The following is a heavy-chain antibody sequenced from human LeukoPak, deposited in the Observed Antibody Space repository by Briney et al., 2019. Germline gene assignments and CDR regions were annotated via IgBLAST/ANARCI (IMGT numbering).Heavy chain of an antibody. V-gene: IGHV3-23*01. Sequence: GGSLRLSCAASRFTFSNYAMNWVRQAPGKGLEWVSGISGSGSSTYYADSVEGRFTISRDNSKNTLYLQMNSLRAEDTAVYYCARDSDYGDYVAYWGQGTLVTVSS. CDR3: ARDSDYGDYVAY. J-gene: IGHJ4*02. CDR2: ISGSGSST. CDR1: RFTFSNYA. D-gene: IGHD4-17*01.